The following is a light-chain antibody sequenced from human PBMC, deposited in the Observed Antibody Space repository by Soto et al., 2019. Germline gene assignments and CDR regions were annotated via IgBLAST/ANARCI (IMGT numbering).Light chain of an antibody. CDR1: QSVSNNY. CDR2: GAS. CDR3: QQYGSSGT. Sequence: GVSQSAVAVSLSPRERATLSCRASQSVSNNYLAWYQQKPGQAPRLLIYGASNRATGIPDRFSGSGSGTDFTLTISRLEPEDFAVYYCQQYGSSGTFGQGTKVDIK. J-gene: IGKJ1*01. V-gene: IGKV3-20*01.